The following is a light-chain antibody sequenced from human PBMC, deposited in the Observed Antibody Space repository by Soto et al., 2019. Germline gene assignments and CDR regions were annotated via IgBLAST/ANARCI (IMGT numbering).Light chain of an antibody. CDR3: TSSTSGSLYV. Sequence: QSALTQPASVSGSPGQSITISCTGTSSDVGGYNHVSWYQQYPGKVPKLLIHNVSHRPSGVSNRFSGSKSGNTASLTISGLQAEDEADYFCTSSTSGSLYVFGTGTKVTVL. J-gene: IGLJ1*01. V-gene: IGLV2-14*03. CDR2: NVS. CDR1: SSDVGGYNH.